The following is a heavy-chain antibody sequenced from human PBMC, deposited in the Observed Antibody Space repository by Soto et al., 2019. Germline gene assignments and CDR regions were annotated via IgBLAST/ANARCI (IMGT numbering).Heavy chain of an antibody. D-gene: IGHD4-4*01. CDR2: IKSKSDGGTT. CDR3: TTNFYSDYGMDV. Sequence: EVQLVESGGGLVKPGGSLRLSCAASGITFSKAWMNWVRQSPGKGLEWVGRIKSKSDGGTTDYAAPVKGRFTISRDDSETTLCLQMNSLKTEDTAVYYCTTNFYSDYGMDVWGQGTTVTVSS. CDR1: GITFSKAW. V-gene: IGHV3-15*01. J-gene: IGHJ6*02.